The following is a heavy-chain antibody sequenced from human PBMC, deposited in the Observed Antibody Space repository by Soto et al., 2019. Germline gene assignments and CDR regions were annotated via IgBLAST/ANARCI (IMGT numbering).Heavy chain of an antibody. CDR1: GFTFSSYS. D-gene: IGHD5-12*01. CDR2: ISSSSSYV. V-gene: IGHV3-21*01. Sequence: PGGSLRLSCAASGFTFSSYSMNWVRQAPGKGLEWVSSISSSSSYVYYADSVKGRFTISRDNAKNSLYLQMNSLRAEDTAVYYCARAEYSGYGGLDYWGQGTLVTVSS. J-gene: IGHJ4*02. CDR3: ARAEYSGYGGLDY.